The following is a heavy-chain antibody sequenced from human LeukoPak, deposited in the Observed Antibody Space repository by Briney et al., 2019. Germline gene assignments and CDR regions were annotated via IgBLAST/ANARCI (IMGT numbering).Heavy chain of an antibody. CDR2: ISSSGSTI. CDR3: ATDHPIVVVPAAQPDYFDY. D-gene: IGHD2-2*01. CDR1: GFTFSDYY. V-gene: IGHV3-11*01. J-gene: IGHJ4*02. Sequence: KPRGSLRLSCAASGFTFSDYYMSWIRQAPGKGLEWVSYISSSGSTIYYADSVKGRFTISRDNAKNSLYLQMNSLRAEDTAVYYCATDHPIVVVPAAQPDYFDYWGQGTLVTVSS.